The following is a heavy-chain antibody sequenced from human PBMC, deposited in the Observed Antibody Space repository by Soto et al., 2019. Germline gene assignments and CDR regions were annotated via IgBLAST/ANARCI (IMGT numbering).Heavy chain of an antibody. D-gene: IGHD3-22*01. Sequence: SQTLSLTCAISGDSVSNNIAAWNWIRQSPSRGLEWLGRTYYRSKWYNDYAVSVKSRITINPDTAKNHFSLQLNSVTPEDTAVYYCARVIWDCYDSDVYYQQYYFDYWGQGTLVTVSS. CDR3: ARVIWDCYDSDVYYQQYYFDY. J-gene: IGHJ4*02. CDR2: TYYRSKWYN. CDR1: GDSVSNNIAA. V-gene: IGHV6-1*01.